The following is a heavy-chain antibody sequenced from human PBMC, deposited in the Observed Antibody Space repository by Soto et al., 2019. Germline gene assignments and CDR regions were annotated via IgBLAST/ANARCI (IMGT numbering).Heavy chain of an antibody. Sequence: QVQLVESGGGVVQPGRSLRLSCAASGFTFSSYGMHWVRQAPGKGLELVAVISYDGSNKYYADSVKGRFTISRDNSKNTLYLQMNSLRAEDTAVYYCAKDLEDSSSWYFDYWGQGTLVTVSS. CDR3: AKDLEDSSSWYFDY. V-gene: IGHV3-30*18. D-gene: IGHD6-13*01. J-gene: IGHJ4*02. CDR1: GFTFSSYG. CDR2: ISYDGSNK.